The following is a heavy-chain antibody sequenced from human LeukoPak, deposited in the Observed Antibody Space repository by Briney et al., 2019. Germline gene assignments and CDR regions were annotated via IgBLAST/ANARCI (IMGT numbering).Heavy chain of an antibody. CDR3: GKVGGNSNF. CDR1: GTSVSNYIFY. Sequence: PSETLSLTCSVSGTSVSNYIFYWNWIRQQPGKGLVWIGYIYHTGDTFYNPSLKSRVTISRDTSQNQFSLKMTSVTGADPAMYYCGKVGGNSNFWGQGTVVSVS. CDR2: IYHTGDT. D-gene: IGHD4-23*01. V-gene: IGHV4-31*03. J-gene: IGHJ4*02.